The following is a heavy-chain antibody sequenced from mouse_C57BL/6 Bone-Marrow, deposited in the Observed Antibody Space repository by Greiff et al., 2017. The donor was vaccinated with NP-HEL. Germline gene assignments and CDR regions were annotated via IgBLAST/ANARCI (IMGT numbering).Heavy chain of an antibody. J-gene: IGHJ2*01. CDR1: GFSFNTYA. CDR3: VRPRYDYDEVYYFDY. V-gene: IGHV10-1*01. Sequence: EVQLVESGGGLVQPKGSLKLSCAASGFSFNTYAMNWVRQAPGKGLEWVARIRSKSNNYATYYADSVKDRFTISRDDSESMLYLQMNNLKTEDTAMYYCVRPRYDYDEVYYFDYWGQGTTLTVSS. CDR2: IRSKSNNYAT. D-gene: IGHD2-4*01.